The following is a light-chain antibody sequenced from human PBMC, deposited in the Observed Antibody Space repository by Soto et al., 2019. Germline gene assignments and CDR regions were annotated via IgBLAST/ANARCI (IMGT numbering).Light chain of an antibody. Sequence: QSALTQPASVSGSPGQSITISCIGTSSDVGGYNYVSWYQHHPGKAPKLMIYEVSNRPSGVSNRFSGSKSGNTASLTISGLQAEDEADYYCSSYTGSSTPVFGGGTKLTVL. CDR2: EVS. CDR1: SSDVGGYNY. J-gene: IGLJ3*02. CDR3: SSYTGSSTPV. V-gene: IGLV2-14*01.